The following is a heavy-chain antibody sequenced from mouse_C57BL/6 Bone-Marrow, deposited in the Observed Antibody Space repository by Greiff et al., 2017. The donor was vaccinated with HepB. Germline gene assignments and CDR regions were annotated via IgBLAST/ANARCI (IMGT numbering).Heavy chain of an antibody. D-gene: IGHD2-5*01. CDR3: ARKGSNYDY. CDR2: IYPRSGNT. Sequence: QVHVKQSGAELARPGASVKLSCKASGYTFTSYGISWVKQRTGQGLEWIGEIYPRSGNTYYNEKFKGKATLTADKSSSTAYMELRSLTSEDSAVYFCARKGSNYDYWGQGTTLTVSS. CDR1: GYTFTSYG. V-gene: IGHV1-81*01. J-gene: IGHJ2*01.